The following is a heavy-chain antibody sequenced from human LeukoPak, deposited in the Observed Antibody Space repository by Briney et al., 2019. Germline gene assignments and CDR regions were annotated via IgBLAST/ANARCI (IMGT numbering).Heavy chain of an antibody. CDR2: ISYDGINK. Sequence: GRSLRLSCAASGFTFSRYAMHWVRQPPGKGLEWVAVISYDGINKEYADSVKGRFTISRDNSKNTVYLQMNSLRAEDTAVYFCKVGATAIDYWGQGTLVTVSS. D-gene: IGHD1-26*01. CDR3: KVGATAIDY. V-gene: IGHV3-30-3*01. J-gene: IGHJ4*02. CDR1: GFTFSRYA.